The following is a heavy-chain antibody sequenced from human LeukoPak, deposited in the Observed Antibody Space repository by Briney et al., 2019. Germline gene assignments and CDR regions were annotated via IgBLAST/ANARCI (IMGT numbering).Heavy chain of an antibody. Sequence: PGGSLRLSCSACGFTFSSYSMNWVRQAPGKGLEWVSYISSSSSTIYYADSVKGRFTISRDNAKNSLYLQMNSLRAEDTAVYYCARDRGAPADYWGQGTLVTVSS. CDR1: GFTFSSYS. CDR2: ISSSSSTI. V-gene: IGHV3-48*01. D-gene: IGHD5-24*01. J-gene: IGHJ4*02. CDR3: ARDRGAPADY.